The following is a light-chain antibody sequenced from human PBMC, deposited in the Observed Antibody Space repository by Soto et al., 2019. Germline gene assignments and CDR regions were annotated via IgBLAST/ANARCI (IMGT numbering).Light chain of an antibody. CDR1: SSNIGAGYD. CDR3: QSYDSSLSGYVV. J-gene: IGLJ2*01. CDR2: GNS. V-gene: IGLV1-40*01. Sequence: QSVLTQPPSVSGAPGQRVTISCTGSSSNIGAGYDVHWYQQLPGTAPKLLIYGNSNRPSGVPDRFSGSKSGTSASLAITGLQAEDEADYYCQSYDSSLSGYVVFGGGTPLTV.